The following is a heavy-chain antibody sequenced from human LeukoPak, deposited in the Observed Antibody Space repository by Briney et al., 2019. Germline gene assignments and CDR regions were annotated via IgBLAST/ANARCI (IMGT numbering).Heavy chain of an antibody. CDR2: IYYSGST. D-gene: IGHD4-17*01. V-gene: IGHV4-61*08. CDR3: ARHNYGDYVGLDY. Sequence: SETLSLTCTVSGGSISSGDYYWSWIRQPPGKGLEWIGYIYYSGSTNYNPSLKSRVTISVDTSKNQFSLKLSSVTAADTAVYYCARHNYGDYVGLDYWGQGTLVTVSS. J-gene: IGHJ4*02. CDR1: GGSISSGDYY.